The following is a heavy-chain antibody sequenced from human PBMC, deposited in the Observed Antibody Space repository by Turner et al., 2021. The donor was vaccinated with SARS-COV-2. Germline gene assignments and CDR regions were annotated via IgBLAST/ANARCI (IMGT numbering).Heavy chain of an antibody. CDR2: ISSSSSYI. Sequence: EVQLVESGGGLVKPGGSLRLSCAASGFTFSLYTMNWVRQAAGKGMEWVSSISSSSSYIYYAESVKGRFTISRDNAKNSLYLQMNSLRAEDTAVYYCARSPTAPGYYYDSSGYYTPYYFDYWGQGTLVTVSS. V-gene: IGHV3-21*01. CDR1: GFTFSLYT. D-gene: IGHD3-22*01. CDR3: ARSPTAPGYYYDSSGYYTPYYFDY. J-gene: IGHJ4*02.